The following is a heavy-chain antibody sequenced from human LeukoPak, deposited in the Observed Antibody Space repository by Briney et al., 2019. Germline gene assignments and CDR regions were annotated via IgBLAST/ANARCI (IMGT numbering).Heavy chain of an antibody. D-gene: IGHD3-22*01. J-gene: IGHJ4*02. V-gene: IGHV3-30*18. CDR3: AKARGIYYDSTYYFDY. Sequence: PGRSLRLSCAASGFTFSSYGMHWVRQAPGKGLEWVAVISYGGSNKYYADSVKGRFTISRDNSKNTLYLQMNSLRAEDTAVYYCAKARGIYYDSTYYFDYWGQGTLVTVSS. CDR1: GFTFSSYG. CDR2: ISYGGSNK.